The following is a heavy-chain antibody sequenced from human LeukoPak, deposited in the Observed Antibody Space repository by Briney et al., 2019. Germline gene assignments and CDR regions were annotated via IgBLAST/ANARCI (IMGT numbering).Heavy chain of an antibody. CDR3: ARTPTGFPNWFDS. D-gene: IGHD3-9*01. Sequence: SETLSLTCSVSGASVTTYPYYWTWIRQPPGNGLEWIGSVTYSGNTFYNPSLKSRVTIPIDASKSQFSLNLSSVTAADTAIYFCARTPTGFPNWFDSWGQGTLVTVSS. CDR1: GASVTTYPYY. CDR2: VTYSGNT. J-gene: IGHJ5*01. V-gene: IGHV4-39*07.